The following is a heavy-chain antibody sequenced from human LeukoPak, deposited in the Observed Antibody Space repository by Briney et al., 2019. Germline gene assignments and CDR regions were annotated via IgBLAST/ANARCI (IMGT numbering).Heavy chain of an antibody. J-gene: IGHJ4*02. CDR1: GFTFSSYG. CDR3: AKDRYGGNSGTFPDY. D-gene: IGHD4-23*01. V-gene: IGHV3-30*18. CDR2: ISYDGSSK. Sequence: GGSLRLSCAASGFTFSSYGMHWVRQAPGKGLEWVAVISYDGSSKYYADSVKGRFTISRDNSKNTLYLQMNSLRAEDTAVYYCAKDRYGGNSGTFPDYWGQGTLVTVSS.